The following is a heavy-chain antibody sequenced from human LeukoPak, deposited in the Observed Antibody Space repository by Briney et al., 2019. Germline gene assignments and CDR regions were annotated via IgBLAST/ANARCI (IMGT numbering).Heavy chain of an antibody. D-gene: IGHD3-3*01. J-gene: IGHJ4*02. CDR3: ARGPYYDFWSGYYKGDYLDY. CDR2: MNPNSGNT. V-gene: IGHV1-8*03. CDR1: GYTFTSYD. Sequence: ASVKVSCKASGYTFTSYDINWVRQATGQGLEWMGWMNPNSGNTGYAQKFQGRVTITRNTSISTAYMELSSLRSEDTAVYYCARGPYYDFWSGYYKGDYLDYWGQGTLVTVSS.